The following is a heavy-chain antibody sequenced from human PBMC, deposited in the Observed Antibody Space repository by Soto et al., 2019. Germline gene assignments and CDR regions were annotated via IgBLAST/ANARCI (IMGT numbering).Heavy chain of an antibody. CDR1: GGTFSSYA. J-gene: IGHJ6*02. CDR2: IIPIFGTA. V-gene: IGHV1-69*13. CDR3: ARGEDTATTPSRYYYYGMDV. Sequence: GASVKVSCKDSGGTFSSYAISWVRQAPGQGLEWIGGIIPIFGTANYAQKFQGRVTITADESTSTAYMELSSLRSEDTAVYYCARGEDTATTPSRYYYYGMDVWGQGTTVNVSS. D-gene: IGHD5-18*01.